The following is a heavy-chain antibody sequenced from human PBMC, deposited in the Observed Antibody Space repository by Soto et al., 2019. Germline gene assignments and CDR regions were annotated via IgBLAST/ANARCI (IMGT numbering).Heavy chain of an antibody. D-gene: IGHD2-8*02. J-gene: IGHJ3*02. CDR3: AKATATGGGAFDI. CDR1: GFICSSYD. Sequence: LGGSLSLSCAASGFICSSYDMSWVRQAPGKGLEWVSTILVDGRTFYVDSVKGRFTISRDTSQNTVYLQMNSLTAGDTALYYCAKATATGGGAFDICGQGTMVTV. CDR2: ILVDGRT. V-gene: IGHV3-23*01.